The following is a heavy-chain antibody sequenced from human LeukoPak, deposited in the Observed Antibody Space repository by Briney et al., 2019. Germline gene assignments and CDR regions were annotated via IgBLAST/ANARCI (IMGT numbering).Heavy chain of an antibody. CDR1: GFTFTVYW. D-gene: IGHD3-16*01. CDR3: ARDTHLSYAAGFDY. CDR2: IKEDGSEK. Sequence: PGGSLRLSCAASGFTFTVYWMSWVRQAPGKGLEWVANIKEDGSEKYYVDSVKGRFTISKDNAKNSLYLQMTSLRAKDTALYYCARDTHLSYAAGFDYWGQGTLVTVSS. V-gene: IGHV3-7*01. J-gene: IGHJ4*02.